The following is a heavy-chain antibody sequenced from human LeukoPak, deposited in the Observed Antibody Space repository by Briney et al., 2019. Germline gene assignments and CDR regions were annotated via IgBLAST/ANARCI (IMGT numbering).Heavy chain of an antibody. Sequence: SETLSLTCTVSGYSISSGYYWGWIRQPPGKRLEWIGNIYHSGGTYYNPSLKSRVTISVDTSKNHFSLKLSSVTAADTAVYYCARTPRGIAVAGSPYNWFDPWGQGTLVTVSS. D-gene: IGHD6-19*01. J-gene: IGHJ5*02. CDR2: IYHSGGT. CDR3: ARTPRGIAVAGSPYNWFDP. V-gene: IGHV4-38-2*02. CDR1: GYSISSGYY.